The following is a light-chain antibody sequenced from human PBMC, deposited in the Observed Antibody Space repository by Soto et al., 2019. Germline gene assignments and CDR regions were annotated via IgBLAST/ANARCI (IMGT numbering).Light chain of an antibody. CDR1: RSDVGAYNS. CDR2: EGT. CDR3: SSYVGSSTLV. V-gene: IGLV2-23*01. Sequence: QSALTQPPSASGSRGQSVTISCTGTRSDVGAYNSVSWYQQHPGKAPKLLIYEGTRRPPEVSNRFSGSKSGSTASLSISGLQAEDEAHYYCSSYVGSSTLVFGGGTKLTVL. J-gene: IGLJ2*01.